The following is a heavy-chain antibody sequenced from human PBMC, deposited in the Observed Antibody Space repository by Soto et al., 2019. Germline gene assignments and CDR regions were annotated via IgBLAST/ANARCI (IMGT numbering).Heavy chain of an antibody. D-gene: IGHD2-15*01. Sequence: QVQLVQSGAEVKRPGASVMVSCRATGYTFKNYDINWVRQATGPGLEWMGRMNPNRGNTGYAQNFQGRVTMTRNTSISTAYLELSSLRSEDTAVYYCARAPVYGGNGWLDPWGQGTLGSDSS. CDR2: MNPNRGNT. J-gene: IGHJ5*02. CDR3: ARAPVYGGNGWLDP. V-gene: IGHV1-8*01. CDR1: GYTFKNYD.